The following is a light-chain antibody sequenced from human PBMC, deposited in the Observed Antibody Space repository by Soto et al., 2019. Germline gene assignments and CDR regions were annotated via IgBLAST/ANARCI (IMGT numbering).Light chain of an antibody. Sequence: EIVLTQSPATLSLSPGERATLSCRASPSVTNYLAWYQQKPGQAPRLLIYGAFNRATGIPARFSGSGSGTYFTLTISSLEPEDFSVYYCQQRNIWPPVTFGQGTRLEIK. CDR3: QQRNIWPPVT. V-gene: IGKV3-11*01. CDR1: PSVTNY. J-gene: IGKJ5*01. CDR2: GAF.